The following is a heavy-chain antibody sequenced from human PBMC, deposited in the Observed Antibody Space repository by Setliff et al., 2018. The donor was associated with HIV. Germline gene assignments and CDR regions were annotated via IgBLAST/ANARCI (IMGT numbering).Heavy chain of an antibody. CDR2: VSSSGSS. D-gene: IGHD5-12*01. CDR1: GSIRSGSYS. J-gene: IGHJ6*03. Sequence: PSETLSLTCSGSIRSGSYSWSWIRQPAGQGLEWIGHVSSSGSSNYNPSLTSRVTISADTSKNQFSLKLTSVTAADTAVYYCARDTYHTGYLGWGPKPHYYYMDVWGKGTTVTVSS. CDR3: ARDTYHTGYLGWGPKPHYYYMDV. V-gene: IGHV4-61*09.